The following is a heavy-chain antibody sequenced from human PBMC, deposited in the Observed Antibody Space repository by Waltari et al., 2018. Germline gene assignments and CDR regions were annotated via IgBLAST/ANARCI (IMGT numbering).Heavy chain of an antibody. V-gene: IGHV4-34*02. CDR2: INYSGTT. Sequence: QVQLQQWGAGRLRPSETLSLTCAVYGGSFNDYYWSWIRQPPGKGLEWCGEINYSGTTNYKPTRRSRVTISVDTSKNQFSLHLTSVSAADTAVYYCAREKSGSSNTCWFCRLRHLDHWRQGNLVAVS. D-gene: IGHD6-13*01. J-gene: IGHJ4*02. CDR3: AREKSGSSNTCWFCRLRHLDH. CDR1: GGSFNDYY.